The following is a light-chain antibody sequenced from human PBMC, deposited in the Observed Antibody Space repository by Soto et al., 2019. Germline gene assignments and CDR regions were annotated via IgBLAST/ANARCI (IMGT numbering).Light chain of an antibody. CDR1: SSNIGAGYD. CDR3: QSYDRSLSGSV. V-gene: IGLV1-40*01. J-gene: IGLJ3*02. CDR2: GNI. Sequence: QSVLTQPLSVSGAPGQRDTISCTGSSSNIGAGYDVHWYQQVPGTAPRLVIYGNINRPSGVPGRFSGSKSGTSASLAITGLQAEDEADYYCQSYDRSLSGSVFGGGTQLTVL.